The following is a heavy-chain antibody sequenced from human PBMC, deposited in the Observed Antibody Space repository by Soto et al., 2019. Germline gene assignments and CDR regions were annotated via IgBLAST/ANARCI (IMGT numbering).Heavy chain of an antibody. CDR3: ARDSRVYDSSGYYPISYYYYGMDV. J-gene: IGHJ6*02. CDR2: INHPGNI. D-gene: IGHD3-22*01. V-gene: IGHV4-34*01. Sequence: SETLSLTCAVYDGSSSSHYWSWIRQPPGEGLEWIGEINHPGNINYNPSLKSRLTISIDTSKNQFSLRLSSVTAADTAVYYCARDSRVYDSSGYYPISYYYYGMDVWGQGTTVTVSS. CDR1: DGSSSSHY.